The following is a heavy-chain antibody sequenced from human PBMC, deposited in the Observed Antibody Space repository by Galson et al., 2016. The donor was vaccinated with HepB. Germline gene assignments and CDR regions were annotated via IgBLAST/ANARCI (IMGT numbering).Heavy chain of an antibody. V-gene: IGHV4-34*01. D-gene: IGHD3-16*02. CDR2: INPGGSA. Sequence: LSLTCAVYGGSFSSNYWNWIRQSPGKGLEWIGEINPGGSASYNPSLKSRVTISADTSKNQLSLSLPSVTAADTSVYYCARAKGDIVIVIEDSAFDIWGQGTVVTVSS. CDR1: GGSFSSNY. J-gene: IGHJ3*02. CDR3: ARAKGDIVIVIEDSAFDI.